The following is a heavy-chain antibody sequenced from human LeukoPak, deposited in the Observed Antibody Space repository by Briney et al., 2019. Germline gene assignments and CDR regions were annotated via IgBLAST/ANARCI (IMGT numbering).Heavy chain of an antibody. D-gene: IGHD4-11*01. CDR2: IYYSGST. V-gene: IGHV4-39*01. CDR1: GGSISSSSYY. CDR3: ARRDYSNYNNWFDP. Sequence: SETLSLTCTVSGGSISSSSYYWGWIRQPPGKELEWIGSIYYSGSTYYNPSLKSRVTISVDTSKNQFSLKLSSVTAADTAVYYCARRDYSNYNNWFDPWGQGTLVTVSS. J-gene: IGHJ5*02.